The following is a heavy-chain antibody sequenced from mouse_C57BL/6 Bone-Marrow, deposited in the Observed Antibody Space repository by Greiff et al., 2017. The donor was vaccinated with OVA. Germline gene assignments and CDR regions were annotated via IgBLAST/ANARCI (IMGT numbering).Heavy chain of an antibody. Sequence: EVQGVESGGGLVQPKGSLKLSCAASGFSFNTYAMNWVRQAPGKGLEWVARIRSKSNNYATYYADSVKDRFTISRDDSESMLYLQMNNVKTEDTAMYYCVRHRGRDYAMDYWGQGTSVTVSS. CDR3: VRHRGRDYAMDY. V-gene: IGHV10-1*01. CDR1: GFSFNTYA. D-gene: IGHD3-3*01. J-gene: IGHJ4*01. CDR2: IRSKSNNYAT.